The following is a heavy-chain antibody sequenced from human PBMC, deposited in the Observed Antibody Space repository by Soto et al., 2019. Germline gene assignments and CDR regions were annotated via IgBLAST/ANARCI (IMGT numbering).Heavy chain of an antibody. Sequence: EVQLLESGGSLVQPGGSLRLSCGASGFTFSSYAMVWVRQAPGKGLEWVSGISGGGSNTFYADSVKGRFTISRDNSKNTLLLQMNSLGAEDTAVYYCAKDSNKYSSSLRGRYFDYWGQGIGVTVSS. CDR3: AKDSNKYSSSLRGRYFDY. D-gene: IGHD4-4*01. CDR1: GFTFSSYA. CDR2: ISGGGSNT. V-gene: IGHV3-23*01. J-gene: IGHJ4*02.